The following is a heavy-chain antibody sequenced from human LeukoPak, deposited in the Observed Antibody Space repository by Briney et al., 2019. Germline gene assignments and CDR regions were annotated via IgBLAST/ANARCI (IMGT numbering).Heavy chain of an antibody. V-gene: IGHV3-21*01. J-gene: IGHJ4*02. Sequence: GGSLRLSCAASGFTFSSYSMNWVRQAPGKGLEWVSSIGSSSSYIYYADSVKGRFTISRDNAKNSLYLQMNSLRAEDTAVYYCARDGYCSGGSCYKGRFDYWGQGTLVTVSS. CDR2: IGSSSSYI. D-gene: IGHD2-15*01. CDR1: GFTFSSYS. CDR3: ARDGYCSGGSCYKGRFDY.